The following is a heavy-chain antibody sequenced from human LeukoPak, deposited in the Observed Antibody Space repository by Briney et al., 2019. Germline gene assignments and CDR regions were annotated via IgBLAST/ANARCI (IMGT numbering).Heavy chain of an antibody. CDR3: ARDGRVGATRLNI. CDR1: GFTFSDYY. Sequence: PGGSLRLSCAASGFTFSDYYMTWIRQAPGKGLEWVSYISSSGDTISYADSVKGRFTISRDNSKNTLYLQMNSLRAEDTAVYYCARDGRVGATRLNIWGQGTMVTVSS. CDR2: ISSSGDTI. J-gene: IGHJ3*02. D-gene: IGHD1-26*01. V-gene: IGHV3-11*04.